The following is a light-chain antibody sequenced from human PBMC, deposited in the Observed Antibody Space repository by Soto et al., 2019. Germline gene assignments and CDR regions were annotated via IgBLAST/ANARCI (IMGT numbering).Light chain of an antibody. CDR2: DTS. V-gene: IGKV3-15*01. CDR3: QQYNNWPPLT. J-gene: IGKJ4*01. Sequence: EIVMTQSPATLSVSPGERATLSCRASQTVSSNLAWYQQKPGQAPRLLIYDTSTRATGIPARFSGSGSGTEFTLTISSLQSEDFAVYYCQQYNNWPPLTSGGGTKVEIK. CDR1: QTVSSN.